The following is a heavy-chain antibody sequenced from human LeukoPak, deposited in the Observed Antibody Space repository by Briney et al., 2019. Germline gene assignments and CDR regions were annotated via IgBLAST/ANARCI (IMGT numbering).Heavy chain of an antibody. CDR3: ARDGLRLGELSLPV. D-gene: IGHD3-16*02. CDR2: IYHSGST. CDR1: GYSISSGYY. J-gene: IGHJ4*02. V-gene: IGHV4-38-2*02. Sequence: SETLSLTCTVSGYSISSGYYWGWIRQPPGKGLEWIGSIYHSGSTYYNPSLKSRVTISVDTSKNQFSLKLSSVTAADTAVYYCARDGLRLGELSLPVWGQGTLVTVSS.